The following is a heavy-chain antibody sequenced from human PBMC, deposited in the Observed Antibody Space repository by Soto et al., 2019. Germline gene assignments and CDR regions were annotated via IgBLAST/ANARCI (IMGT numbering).Heavy chain of an antibody. J-gene: IGHJ6*02. CDR3: AREPPRRNPADSSGSATYGMDV. Sequence: GESLKISCKGSGYSFTSYWIGWVRQMPGKGLEWMGIIYPGDSDTRYSPSFQGQVTISADKSISTAYLQWSSLKASDTAMYYCAREPPRRNPADSSGSATYGMDVWGQGTTVTVSS. D-gene: IGHD3-22*01. CDR1: GYSFTSYW. V-gene: IGHV5-51*01. CDR2: IYPGDSDT.